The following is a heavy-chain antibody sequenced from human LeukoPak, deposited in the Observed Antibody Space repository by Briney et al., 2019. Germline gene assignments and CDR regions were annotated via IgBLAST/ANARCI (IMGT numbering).Heavy chain of an antibody. CDR3: ARGGYYGSGNDFRFDP. Sequence: SETLSLTCAVSGGSISSSNWWSWVRQPPGKGLEWIGEIDHSGSTNYNPSLKSRVTISVDKSKNQFSLKLSSVTAADTAVYYCARGGYYGSGNDFRFDPWGQGTLVTVSS. V-gene: IGHV4-4*02. J-gene: IGHJ5*02. CDR2: IDHSGST. CDR1: GGSISSSNW. D-gene: IGHD3-10*01.